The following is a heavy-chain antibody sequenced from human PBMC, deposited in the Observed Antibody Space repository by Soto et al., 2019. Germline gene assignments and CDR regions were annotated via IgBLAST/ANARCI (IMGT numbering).Heavy chain of an antibody. CDR1: GGSIRSYY. CDR2: IYYSGST. Sequence: QVQLQESGPGLVKPSETLSLTCTVSGGSIRSYYWSWIRQPPGKGLEWIGNIYYSGSTNYNPSLKSRVTISVDTSKNQSSLKLSSVTAADTAVYYCARGGDWGWDGGYWGQGTLVTVSS. J-gene: IGHJ4*02. D-gene: IGHD7-27*01. V-gene: IGHV4-59*01. CDR3: ARGGDWGWDGGY.